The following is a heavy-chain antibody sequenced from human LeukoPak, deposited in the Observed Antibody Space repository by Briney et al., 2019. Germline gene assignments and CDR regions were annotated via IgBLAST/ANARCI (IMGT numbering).Heavy chain of an antibody. D-gene: IGHD2-21*02. V-gene: IGHV4-59*11. Sequence: FETLSPSPTVSGGSLSVVTTGCIPQPPGRGLEWIAYISHSGNTNYNPSLKSRVTISADTSKNQFSLTLSAVTAADTAVYYCARLPEKEMTAGNRLLKPWGRGGLVTVSS. CDR1: GGSLSVVTT. CDR3: ARLPEKEMTAGNRLLKP. CDR2: ISHSGNT. J-gene: IGHJ5*02.